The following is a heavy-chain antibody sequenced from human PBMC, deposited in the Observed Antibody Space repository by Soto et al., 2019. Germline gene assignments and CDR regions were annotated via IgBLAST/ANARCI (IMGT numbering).Heavy chain of an antibody. CDR2: IYYTGST. CDR1: GGSINNHY. Sequence: QVQLQESGPGLVKPSGTLSLTCTVSGGSINNHYWSWFRQPPGMGLEWIGDIYYTGSTNYNPSLKSLVTISVDKSKNKFSLKLSSVTAADTAVYYCTRANYFDYWGQGTLVIVSS. D-gene: IGHD2-8*01. V-gene: IGHV4-59*08. CDR3: TRANYFDY. J-gene: IGHJ4*02.